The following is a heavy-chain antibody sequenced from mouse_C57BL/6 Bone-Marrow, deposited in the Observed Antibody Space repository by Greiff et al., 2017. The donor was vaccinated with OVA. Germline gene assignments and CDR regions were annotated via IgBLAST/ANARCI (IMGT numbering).Heavy chain of an antibody. V-gene: IGHV1-85*01. D-gene: IGHD1-1*01. J-gene: IGHJ2*01. CDR3: ARLFYYGGY. Sequence: QVQLKESGAELVKPGASVKLSCKASGYTFTSYDINWVKQRPGQGLEWIGWIYPGGGSTKYNEKFKGKATLTVDKSSSTAYMEVHSLTSEDSAVYFCARLFYYGGYWGQGTTLTVSS. CDR1: GYTFTSYD. CDR2: IYPGGGST.